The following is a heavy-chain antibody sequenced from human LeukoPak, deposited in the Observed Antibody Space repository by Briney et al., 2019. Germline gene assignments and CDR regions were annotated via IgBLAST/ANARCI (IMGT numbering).Heavy chain of an antibody. V-gene: IGHV4-39*01. D-gene: IGHD3-3*01. CDR2: MFYTGST. Sequence: SETLSLTCTVSGGSISSMSYYWGWIRQPPGKGLDWIGSMFYTGSTYYNPSLKNRLTMSVDTSKNQFSLKLSSVTAADTAVYYCARRKDFWSGLINYWGQGTLVTVSS. J-gene: IGHJ4*02. CDR1: GGSISSMSYY. CDR3: ARRKDFWSGLINY.